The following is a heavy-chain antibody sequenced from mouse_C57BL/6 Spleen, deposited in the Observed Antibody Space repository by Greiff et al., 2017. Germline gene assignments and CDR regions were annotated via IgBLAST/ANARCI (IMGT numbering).Heavy chain of an antibody. D-gene: IGHD2-4*01. V-gene: IGHV2-2*01. CDR2: IWSGGST. Sequence: VQLVESGPGLVQPSQSLSITCTVSGFSLTSYGVHWVRQSPGKGLEWLGVIWSGGSTDNNAACISRLSISQDNSKSQVFFNMNSLQADATAIYSCARNYLGLRWYFWVGGTVTTVTVSS. CDR1: GFSLTSYG. CDR3: ARNYLGLRWYFWV. J-gene: IGHJ1*03.